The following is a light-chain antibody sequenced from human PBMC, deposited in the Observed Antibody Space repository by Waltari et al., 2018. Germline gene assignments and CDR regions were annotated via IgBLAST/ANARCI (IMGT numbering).Light chain of an antibody. CDR3: AAWDDSLNGPV. Sequence: QSVLTQPPSASGTPGQRVTISCSGSSSNIGSNTVNWYQQHPGTAPKLLSCSNNQRPPGVPDRFSGSKSGTSASLAISGLQSEDEADYYCAAWDDSLNGPVFGGGTKLTVL. CDR2: SNN. CDR1: SSNIGSNT. V-gene: IGLV1-44*01. J-gene: IGLJ3*02.